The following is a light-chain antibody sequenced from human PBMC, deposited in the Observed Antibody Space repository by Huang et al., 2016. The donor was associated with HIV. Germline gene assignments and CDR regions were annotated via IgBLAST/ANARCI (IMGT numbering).Light chain of an antibody. J-gene: IGKJ2*01. V-gene: IGKV1-33*01. CDR2: DAS. CDR3: QQYNNLPYT. Sequence: DIQMTQSPSSLSASVGDRVTITCQASQDITNFLNWYQEKPGKAPKLLIYDASNLEKGVPSKFSGGGSGTYFTLTISSLQPEDFATYYCQQYNNLPYTFGQGTKLEIK. CDR1: QDITNF.